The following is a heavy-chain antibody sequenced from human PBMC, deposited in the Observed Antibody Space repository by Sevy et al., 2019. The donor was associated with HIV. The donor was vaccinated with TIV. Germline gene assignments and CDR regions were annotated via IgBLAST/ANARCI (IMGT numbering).Heavy chain of an antibody. Sequence: GGFLRLSCAASGFTFSSYGMHWVRQAPGKGLEWVAVIWYDGSNKYYADSVKGRFTISRDNSKNTLYLQMNSLRAEDTAVYYCARDRGYCSSTSCPRRYYYGMDVWGQGTTVTVSS. CDR3: ARDRGYCSSTSCPRRYYYGMDV. J-gene: IGHJ6*02. V-gene: IGHV3-33*01. CDR1: GFTFSSYG. D-gene: IGHD2-2*01. CDR2: IWYDGSNK.